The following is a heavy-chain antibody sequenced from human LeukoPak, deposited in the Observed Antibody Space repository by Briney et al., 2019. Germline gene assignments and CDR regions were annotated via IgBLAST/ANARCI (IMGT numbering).Heavy chain of an antibody. CDR1: GFTFSSYA. CDR2: ISGSGGST. V-gene: IGHV3-23*01. Sequence: GGSLRLSCAASGFTFSSYAMSWVRQAPGKGLEWVSAISGSGGSTYYADSVKGRFTISRDNSKNTLYLQMNSLRAEDTAVYYSAKVGSMQIYYYGMDVWGQGTTVTVSS. J-gene: IGHJ6*02. D-gene: IGHD2-2*01. CDR3: AKVGSMQIYYYGMDV.